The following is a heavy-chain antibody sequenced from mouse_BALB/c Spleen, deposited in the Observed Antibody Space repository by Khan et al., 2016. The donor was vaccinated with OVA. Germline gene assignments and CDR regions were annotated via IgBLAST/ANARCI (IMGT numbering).Heavy chain of an antibody. CDR3: TRDRNYYGSSFYFDY. CDR1: GFTFSSYS. D-gene: IGHD1-1*01. CDR2: ITSGGSYT. J-gene: IGHJ2*01. V-gene: IGHV5-6-4*01. Sequence: EVELVESGGDLVKPGGSLRLSCAASGFTFSSYSMSWVRQTPEKRLEWVATITSGGSYTYYPDSVQGRFTISRDSAKNTLVLQMSSLRSEDTAIYYCTRDRNYYGSSFYFDYWGQGTTLTVAS.